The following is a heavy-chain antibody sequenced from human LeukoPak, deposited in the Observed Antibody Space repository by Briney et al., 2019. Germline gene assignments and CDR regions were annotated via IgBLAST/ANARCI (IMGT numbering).Heavy chain of an antibody. CDR3: ARESSIVVVPAAIPRAFDI. J-gene: IGHJ3*02. CDR1: GGSISSGSYY. V-gene: IGHV4-61*02. CDR2: IYTSGST. Sequence: SQTLSLTCTVSGGSISSGSYYWSWIRQPAGKGLEWIGRIYTSGSTNYNPSLKSRVTISVDTSKNQFSLKLSSVTAADTAVYYCARESSIVVVPAAIPRAFDIWGQGTMATVSS. D-gene: IGHD2-2*02.